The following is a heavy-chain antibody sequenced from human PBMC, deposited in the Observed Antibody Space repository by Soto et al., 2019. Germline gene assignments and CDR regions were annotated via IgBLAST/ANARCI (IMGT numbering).Heavy chain of an antibody. J-gene: IGHJ5*02. CDR2: IYYSGST. CDR1: GGSISSGDYY. CDR3: ASERIAASRPPNNWFDP. V-gene: IGHV4-30-4*01. Sequence: PSETLSLTCTVSGGSISSGDYYWSWIRQPPGKGLEWIGYIYYSGSTYYNPSLKSRVTISVDTSKNQFSLKLSSVTAADTAVYYCASERIAASRPPNNWFDPWGQGTLVTVSS. D-gene: IGHD6-13*01.